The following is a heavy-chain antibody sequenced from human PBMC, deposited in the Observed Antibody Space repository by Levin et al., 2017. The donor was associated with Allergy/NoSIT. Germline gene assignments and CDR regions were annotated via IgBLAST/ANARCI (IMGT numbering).Heavy chain of an antibody. Sequence: SQTLSLPCTVSGGSISSINYYWAWIRQPPGKGLEWIGSIKYRGSTYYNPSLKSRITISVDTSKNQFSLRLSSVAATDTAVYYCARHVGATNYDILTGFDYWGQGTLVTVSS. J-gene: IGHJ4*02. V-gene: IGHV4-39*01. CDR1: GGSISSINYY. CDR2: IKYRGST. D-gene: IGHD3-9*01. CDR3: ARHVGATNYDILTGFDY.